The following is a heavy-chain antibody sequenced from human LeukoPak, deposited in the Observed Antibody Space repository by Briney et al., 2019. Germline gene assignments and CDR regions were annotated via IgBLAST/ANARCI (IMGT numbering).Heavy chain of an antibody. CDR1: GDSMSSSDAY. CDR2: IYYSGST. V-gene: IGHV4-39*01. J-gene: IGHJ4*02. D-gene: IGHD3-22*01. CDR3: ARSPGRKVCPLFYHDSSGLGHYCDL. Sequence: SETLSLTCSDSGDSMSSSDAYWGWIRQAPGKGLELIGSIYYSGSTYYNPSLKSRVTISIETSKTQISLQLLSVTAADTAAFYCARSPGRKVCPLFYHDSSGLGHYCDLWGQGILVSVSS.